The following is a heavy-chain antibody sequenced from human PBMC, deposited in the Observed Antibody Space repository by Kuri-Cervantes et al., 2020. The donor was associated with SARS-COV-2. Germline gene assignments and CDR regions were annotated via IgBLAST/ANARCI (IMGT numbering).Heavy chain of an antibody. CDR2: IYYSGST. D-gene: IGHD3-10*01. J-gene: IGHJ3*02. CDR3: ARDLGDPSAFDI. Sequence: SETLSLTCTVSGGSISSSSYYWGWIRQPPGKGLEWIGSIYYSGSTYYNPSLKSRVTISVDTSKNQFSLQLNSVTPEDTAVYYCARDLGDPSAFDIWGQGTMVTVSS. V-gene: IGHV4-39*02. CDR1: GGSISSSSYY.